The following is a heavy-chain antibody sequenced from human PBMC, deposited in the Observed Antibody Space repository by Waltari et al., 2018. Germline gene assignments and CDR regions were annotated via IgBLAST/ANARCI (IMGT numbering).Heavy chain of an antibody. CDR1: GFSFGGFG. V-gene: IGHV3-23*01. D-gene: IGHD5-12*01. Sequence: EVQLLESGGGLVQPGGSLRLSCAASGFSFGGFGMNWVRQAPGKGLGWVSGGSGSGATTYYADSVRGRFTVSRDNNRDTVDLQMNSLRAEDTAVYYCVKAFRGYSGSYFDIWGRGTLVAVSA. J-gene: IGHJ4*02. CDR2: GSGSGATT. CDR3: VKAFRGYSGSYFDI.